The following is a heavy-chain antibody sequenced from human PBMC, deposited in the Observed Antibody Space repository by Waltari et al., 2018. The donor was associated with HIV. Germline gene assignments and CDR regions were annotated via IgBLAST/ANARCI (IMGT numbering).Heavy chain of an antibody. CDR2: IYYSGRT. V-gene: IGHV4-39*02. Sequence: QLQLQESGPGLVKPSETLSLTCTVSGGSIRSSSYYWGWIRQSPGKGLEWIGSIYYSGRTYDNPSHKSRVTMSVDTSKNHFSLKLNSVTAADTAVYYCARLLYDSGGYYYFDYWGQGTLVTVSS. CDR1: GGSIRSSSYY. J-gene: IGHJ4*02. CDR3: ARLLYDSGGYYYFDY. D-gene: IGHD3-22*01.